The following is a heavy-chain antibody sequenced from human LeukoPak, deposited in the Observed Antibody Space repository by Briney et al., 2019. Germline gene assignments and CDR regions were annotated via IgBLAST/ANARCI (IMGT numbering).Heavy chain of an antibody. D-gene: IGHD2-21*02. V-gene: IGHV3-30-3*01. CDR2: MSHDGTNK. CDR1: GFSFSSYA. J-gene: IGHJ4*02. CDR3: TRSYCGGDCYYLNDF. Sequence: PGGSLRLSCAASGFSFSSYAMHWVRQAPGKGLEWVAVMSHDGTNKYYADSVMGRFTISRDNSKNTLYLQMNSLRAEDTAVYFCTRSYCGGDCYYLNDFWGQGTLVTVSS.